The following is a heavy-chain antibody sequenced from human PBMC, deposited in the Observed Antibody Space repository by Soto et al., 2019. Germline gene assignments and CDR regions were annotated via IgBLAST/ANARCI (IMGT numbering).Heavy chain of an antibody. CDR3: ARGTVAPGQLGSTIFDY. J-gene: IGHJ4*02. Sequence: SETLSLTCAVYGGSFSGYYWSWIRQPPGKGLEWIGEINHSGSTNYNPSLKSRVTISVDTSKNQFSLKLSSVTAADTAVYYCARGTVAPGQLGSTIFDYWGQGTLVTVSS. D-gene: IGHD6-6*01. CDR2: INHSGST. CDR1: GGSFSGYY. V-gene: IGHV4-34*01.